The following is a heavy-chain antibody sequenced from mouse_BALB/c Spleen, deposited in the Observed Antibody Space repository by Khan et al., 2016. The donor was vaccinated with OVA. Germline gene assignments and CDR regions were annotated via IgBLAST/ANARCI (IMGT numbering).Heavy chain of an antibody. CDR1: GFSLTSYG. CDR3: ARNYDYDEGLAY. D-gene: IGHD2-4*01. J-gene: IGHJ3*01. CDR2: IWSVGST. V-gene: IGHV2-2*02. Sequence: VELVESGPGLVQPSQSLSITCTVSGFSLTSYGVHWVRQSPGKGLEWLGVIWSVGSTDYNAAFTSRLNISKDNSKSQAFFKMNSLQANDTAIYYCARNYDYDEGLAYWGQGTLVTVSA.